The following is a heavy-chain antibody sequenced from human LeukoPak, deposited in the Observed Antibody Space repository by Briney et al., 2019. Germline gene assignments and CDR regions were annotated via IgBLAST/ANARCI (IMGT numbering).Heavy chain of an antibody. CDR1: GFTFSNYA. CDR3: AKGGSSGSYYSFDY. Sequence: PGGSLRLSCAAPGFTFSNYAMSWVRQAPGKGLEWVSAISGSGDNTYYADSVKGRFTISRDNSKNTLFLQMNSLRAEDTAVYYCAKGGSSGSYYSFDYWGQGTLVTVSS. V-gene: IGHV3-23*01. D-gene: IGHD1-26*01. CDR2: ISGSGDNT. J-gene: IGHJ4*02.